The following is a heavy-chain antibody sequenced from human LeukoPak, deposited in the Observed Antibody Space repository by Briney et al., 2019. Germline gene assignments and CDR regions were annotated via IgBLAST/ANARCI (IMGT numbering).Heavy chain of an antibody. V-gene: IGHV3-74*01. CDR1: GFTFSNYW. Sequence: GGSLRLSCAASGFTFSNYWIHWVRQAPGKGLVWVSRINPAGNYANYADSAKGRFTISRDNAKNTVYLQMNSLRAEDTALFYCVRDWDHYDFDSWGQGTLVTVSS. CDR2: INPAGNYA. J-gene: IGHJ5*01. D-gene: IGHD3-3*01. CDR3: VRDWDHYDFDS.